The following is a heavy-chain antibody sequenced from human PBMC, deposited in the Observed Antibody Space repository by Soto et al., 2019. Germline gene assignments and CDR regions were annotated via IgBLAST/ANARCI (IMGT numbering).Heavy chain of an antibody. J-gene: IGHJ4*02. V-gene: IGHV3-74*01. D-gene: IGHD1-26*01. CDR3: ARAMTSVGATTGGDY. Sequence: EVQLVESGGGLVQPGGSLRLSCAVSGFTFDTYWMHWVRQAPGKGLAWVSRINSDGSTTDYADSVEGRFTMSRDNAQTPLYLQMTSLTAEDTAIYDCARAMTSVGATTGGDYWGQATLVTISS. CDR2: INSDGSTT. CDR1: GFTFDTYW.